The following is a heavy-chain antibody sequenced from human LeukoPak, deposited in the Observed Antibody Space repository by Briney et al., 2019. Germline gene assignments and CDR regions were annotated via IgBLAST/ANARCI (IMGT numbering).Heavy chain of an antibody. V-gene: IGHV3-72*01. Sequence: GGSLTLSCAGSGFSFSDHYMDWVRQAPGKGLEWVGRIRNKANRYTTEYAASVKGRFTISRDDSKNSLYLQMNSLKTEDTAVYYCARDGLGDSSGYYYFDYWGQGALVTVSS. CDR2: IRNKANRYTT. CDR1: GFSFSDHY. J-gene: IGHJ4*02. D-gene: IGHD3-22*01. CDR3: ARDGLGDSSGYYYFDY.